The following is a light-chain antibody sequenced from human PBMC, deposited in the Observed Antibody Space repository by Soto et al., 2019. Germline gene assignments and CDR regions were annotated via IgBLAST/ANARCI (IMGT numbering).Light chain of an antibody. CDR1: QDINKN. CDR2: DAS. CDR3: QQYESLSLT. J-gene: IGKJ5*01. V-gene: IGKV1-33*01. Sequence: DIQMTQSPSSLSASVGDRVTITCQASQDINKNLIWSQQKPGKAPKLLIYDASDLETRVPSRFSGSGSGTGFTFTISSLQPEDFATYYCQQYESLSLTFCQGTRLEIK.